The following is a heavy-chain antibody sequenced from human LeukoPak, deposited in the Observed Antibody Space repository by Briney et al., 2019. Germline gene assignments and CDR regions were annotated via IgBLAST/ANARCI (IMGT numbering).Heavy chain of an antibody. Sequence: ASVKVSCKASGYTLTSYYIHWVRQAPRQGLEWIGIINPNGGSTSYSQNFQGRVTMSRDMSTSTVYMELSSLRSEDTAVYYCARANLEYFWFDPWGEGTLVTVSS. CDR2: INPNGGST. J-gene: IGHJ5*02. V-gene: IGHV1-46*01. D-gene: IGHD2/OR15-2a*01. CDR1: GYTLTSYY. CDR3: ARANLEYFWFDP.